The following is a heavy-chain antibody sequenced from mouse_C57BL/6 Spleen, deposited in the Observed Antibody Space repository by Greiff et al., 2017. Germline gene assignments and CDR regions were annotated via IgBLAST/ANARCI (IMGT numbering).Heavy chain of an antibody. CDR1: GYSFTGYY. J-gene: IGHJ2*01. CDR2: INPSTGGT. V-gene: IGHV1-42*01. Sequence: EVKLVESGPELVKPGASVKISCKASGYSFTGYYMNWVKQSPEKSLEWIGEINPSTGGTTYNQKFKAKATLTVDKSSSTAYMQLKSLTSEDSAVYYCATGTFDYWGQGTTLTVSS. D-gene: IGHD4-1*01. CDR3: ATGTFDY.